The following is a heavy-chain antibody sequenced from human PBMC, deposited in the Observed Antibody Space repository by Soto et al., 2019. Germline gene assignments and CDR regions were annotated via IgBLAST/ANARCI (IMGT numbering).Heavy chain of an antibody. CDR3: TKLISTYFFYDHMDG. V-gene: IGHV3-23*01. CDR2: LIGGGGSA. J-gene: IGHJ6*03. Sequence: EVQLLESGGGLVQPGGSLRLSCAASGFTFSSYAMSWVRQAPGKGLEWVSALIGGGGSAYSADSVKGRFTISRDNSKKALLLQINSLRAEDTAEYYLTKLISTYFFYDHMDGWRKVTNAPVS. CDR1: GFTFSSYA.